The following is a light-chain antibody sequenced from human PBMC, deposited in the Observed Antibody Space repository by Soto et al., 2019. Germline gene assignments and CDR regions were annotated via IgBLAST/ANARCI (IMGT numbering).Light chain of an antibody. V-gene: IGKV1-27*01. CDR1: QAISIY. CDR2: AAS. J-gene: IGKJ1*01. CDR3: QNYNSAPPT. Sequence: DIQMTQSPSSLSTSVGDRVTITCRASQAISIYLAWYQQKPGKVPKLLIYAASTLQSGVPSRFSGSGSGTDFTITISSLQPEDAATYYYQNYNSAPPTFGQGTKVEIK.